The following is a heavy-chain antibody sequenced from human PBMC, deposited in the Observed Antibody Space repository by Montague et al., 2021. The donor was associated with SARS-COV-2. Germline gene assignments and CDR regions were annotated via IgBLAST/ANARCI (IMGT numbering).Heavy chain of an antibody. Sequence: SLRLSCAASGFTVSGNYMTWVRQAPGKGLEWVSVIYSGGTTYYADSVKGRFTVSRHTSKNTLYLQMNSLRVEDTAVYYCARVNEGFFAVAGMGWDVWAYYGMDVWGQGTTVTVSS. CDR2: IYSGGTT. CDR3: ARVNEGFFAVAGMGWDVWAYYGMDV. CDR1: GFTVSGNY. V-gene: IGHV3-53*04. D-gene: IGHD6-19*01. J-gene: IGHJ6*02.